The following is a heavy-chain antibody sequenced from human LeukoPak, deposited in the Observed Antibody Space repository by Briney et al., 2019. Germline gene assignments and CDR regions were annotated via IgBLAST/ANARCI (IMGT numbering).Heavy chain of an antibody. CDR3: ARFGLRGAFDI. J-gene: IGHJ3*02. CDR1: GGSFSGYY. V-gene: IGHV4-34*01. Sequence: SETLSLTCVVYGGSFSGYYWSWVRQPPGKGLEWIGEINHSGSTNYNPSLKSRVTISVDTSKNQFSLKLSSVTAADTAVYYCARFGLRGAFDIWGQGTMVTVSS. CDR2: INHSGST. D-gene: IGHD3/OR15-3a*01.